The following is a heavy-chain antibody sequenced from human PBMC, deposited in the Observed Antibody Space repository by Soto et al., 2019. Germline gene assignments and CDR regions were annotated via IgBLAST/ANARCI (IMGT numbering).Heavy chain of an antibody. CDR2: VYYNGNT. Sequence: QVQLQGSGPGLVKPSETLSLRCSVSGGSISTYHWSWIRQPPGKRLELIGNVYYNGNTNYNPSVKSRVSISVDTSKNEFFLRLSSVTAADPAVYYCARGGATGSLDSWGQGTRVIVSS. V-gene: IGHV4-59*01. CDR3: ARGGATGSLDS. J-gene: IGHJ4*02. D-gene: IGHD4-4*01. CDR1: GGSISTYH.